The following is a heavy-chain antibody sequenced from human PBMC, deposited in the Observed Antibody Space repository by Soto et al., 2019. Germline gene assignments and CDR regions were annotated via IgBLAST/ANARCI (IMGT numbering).Heavy chain of an antibody. J-gene: IGHJ5*02. V-gene: IGHV4-30-4*01. CDR2: IYYSGST. CDR3: ARASEYCGGDCYSNWFDP. Sequence: QVQLQESGPGLVKPSQTLSLTCTVSGGSISSGDYYWSWIRQPPGKGLEWIGYIYYSGSTYYNPSLKSRVTISVDTPKNQFSLKLSSVTAADTAVYYCARASEYCGGDCYSNWFDPWGQGTLVTVSS. D-gene: IGHD2-21*02. CDR1: GGSISSGDYY.